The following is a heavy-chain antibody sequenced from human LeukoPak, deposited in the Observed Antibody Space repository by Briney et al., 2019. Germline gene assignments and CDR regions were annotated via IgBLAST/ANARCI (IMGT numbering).Heavy chain of an antibody. D-gene: IGHD5-18*01. Sequence: ASVKVSCKASGYTFTSYYMHWERQAPGQGLEWMGIINPSGGSTSYAQKFQGRVTMTRDMSTSTVYMELSSLRSEDTAVYYCAREIGPRQLHLWGSAFDYWGQGTLVTVSS. V-gene: IGHV1-46*01. CDR1: GYTFTSYY. J-gene: IGHJ4*02. CDR3: AREIGPRQLHLWGSAFDY. CDR2: INPSGGST.